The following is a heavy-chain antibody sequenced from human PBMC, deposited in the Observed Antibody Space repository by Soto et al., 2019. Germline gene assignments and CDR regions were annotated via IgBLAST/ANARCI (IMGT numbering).Heavy chain of an antibody. CDR1: GGSFSGYY. Sequence: QVQLQQWGAGLLKPSETLSLTCAVYGGSFSGYYWSWIRQPPGKGLEWIGEINHSGSTNYNPSLTRRVTISVDTSKNTFSMKLSSVTAADTAVYYCARGLTYYSGSEFDYWGQGTLVTVSS. CDR2: INHSGST. CDR3: ARGLTYYSGSEFDY. D-gene: IGHD3-10*01. J-gene: IGHJ4*02. V-gene: IGHV4-34*01.